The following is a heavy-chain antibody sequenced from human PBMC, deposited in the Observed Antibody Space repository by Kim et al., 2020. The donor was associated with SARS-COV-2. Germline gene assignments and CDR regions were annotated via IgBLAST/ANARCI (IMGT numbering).Heavy chain of an antibody. CDR3: AGHLWWPPTFDY. V-gene: IGHV4-39*07. J-gene: IGHJ4*02. Sequence: SETLSLTCTVSGGSISSSSYYWGWIRQPPGKGLEWIGSIYYSGSTYYNPSLKSRVTISVDTSKNQFSLKLSSVTAADTAVYYCAGHLWWPPTFDYWGQGTLVTVSS. D-gene: IGHD3-10*01. CDR2: IYYSGST. CDR1: GGSISSSSYY.